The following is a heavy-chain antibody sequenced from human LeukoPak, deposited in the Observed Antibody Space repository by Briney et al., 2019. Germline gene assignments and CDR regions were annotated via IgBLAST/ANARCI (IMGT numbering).Heavy chain of an antibody. CDR1: SGSFSGYS. J-gene: IGHJ4*02. CDR3: AREGALWLPPDY. CDR2: INHSGST. V-gene: IGHV4-34*01. Sequence: SETLSLTCAVYSGSFSGYSWSWIRQPPGKGLEWIGEINHSGSTNYNPSLKSRVTISLDTSRNQFSLRLISVTAADTAVYYCAREGALWLPPDYWGQGTLVTVSS. D-gene: IGHD6-19*01.